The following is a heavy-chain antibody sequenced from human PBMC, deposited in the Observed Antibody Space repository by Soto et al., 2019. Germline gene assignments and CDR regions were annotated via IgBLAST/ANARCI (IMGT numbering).Heavy chain of an antibody. CDR3: ARRIALAGRNFDY. CDR1: GGSISSSSYY. CDR2: IYYSGST. V-gene: IGHV4-39*01. D-gene: IGHD6-19*01. J-gene: IGHJ4*02. Sequence: QLQLQESGPGLVKPSETLSLTCTVSGGSISSSSYYWGWIRQPPGKGLEWIGSIYYSGSTYYNPSLKSRVTISVDTSKNQFSLKLSSVTAADTAVYYCARRIALAGRNFDYWGQGTLVTVSS.